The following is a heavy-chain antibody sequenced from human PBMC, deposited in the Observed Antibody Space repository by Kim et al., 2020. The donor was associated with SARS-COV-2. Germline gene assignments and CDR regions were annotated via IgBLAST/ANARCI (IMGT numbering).Heavy chain of an antibody. Sequence: SETLSLTCTVAGGSSTSSNSYWGWIRQAPGKGLEWIGSIYYSGSTYYNPSLKSRVTLSLDRSKEQFSLKLSSVAATDTAVYFCARREDHGILTGSYYFDNGGQGTLITVSS. J-gene: IGHJ4*02. D-gene: IGHD3-9*01. CDR3: ARREDHGILTGSYYFDN. V-gene: IGHV4-39*01. CDR2: IYYSGST. CDR1: GGSSTSSNSY.